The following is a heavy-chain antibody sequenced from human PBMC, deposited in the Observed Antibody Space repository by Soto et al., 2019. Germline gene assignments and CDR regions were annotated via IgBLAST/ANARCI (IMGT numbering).Heavy chain of an antibody. V-gene: IGHV3-23*01. CDR1: GFTFSSYG. CDR3: AKVRIRIAAAPLDY. Sequence: EVQLLESGGGLVQPGGSLRLSCAASGFTFSSYGMSLVRQAPGKGLEWVSAISGSGGSTYYADSVKGRFTISRDNSKNTLYLQMNSLRAEDTAVYYCAKVRIRIAAAPLDYWGQGTLVTVSS. CDR2: ISGSGGST. D-gene: IGHD6-13*01. J-gene: IGHJ4*02.